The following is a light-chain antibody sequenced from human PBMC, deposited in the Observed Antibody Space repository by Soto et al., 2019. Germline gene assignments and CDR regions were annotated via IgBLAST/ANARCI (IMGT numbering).Light chain of an antibody. CDR2: VAS. CDR3: QQDGSSPLVT. V-gene: IGKV3-20*01. J-gene: IGKJ5*01. CDR1: QSVSSSY. Sequence: EIVLTQSPGTLSLSPGEIATLSRRASQSVSSSYLAWSQQKPGQAPRLLIYVASSRATGIPDRFSGSGSGTDFPITSNRPAPEDSAVYDGQQDGSSPLVTFGNGTRLEIK.